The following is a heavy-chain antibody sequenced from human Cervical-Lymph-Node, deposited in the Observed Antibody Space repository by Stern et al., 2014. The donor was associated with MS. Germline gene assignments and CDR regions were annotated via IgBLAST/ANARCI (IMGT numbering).Heavy chain of an antibody. CDR1: GFTFSSYW. CDR2: IKPDGSEK. CDR3: ARMIVDPDMITGALGPAFDY. V-gene: IGHV3-7*01. Sequence: VQLVQSGGGLVQPGGSVRLSCAASGFTFSSYWMSWVRQAPGKGLEWVANIKPDGSEKYYVDSVKGRFTISRDNAKNSLYLQMNRLKADDTAMYYCARMIVDPDMITGALGPAFDYWGQGTLVTVSS. J-gene: IGHJ4*02. D-gene: IGHD5-18*01.